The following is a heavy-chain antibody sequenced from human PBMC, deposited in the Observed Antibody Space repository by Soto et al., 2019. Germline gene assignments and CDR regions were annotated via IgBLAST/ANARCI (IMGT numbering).Heavy chain of an antibody. D-gene: IGHD6-13*01. CDR1: GGSFSGYY. V-gene: IGHV4-34*01. Sequence: NPSETLSLTCAVYGGSFSGYYWSWIRQPPGKGLEWIGEINHSGSTNYNPSLKSRVTISVDTSKNQFSLKLSSVTAADTAVYYCARGQRDSSSWYFDYWGQGTLVTVSS. CDR2: INHSGST. CDR3: ARGQRDSSSWYFDY. J-gene: IGHJ4*02.